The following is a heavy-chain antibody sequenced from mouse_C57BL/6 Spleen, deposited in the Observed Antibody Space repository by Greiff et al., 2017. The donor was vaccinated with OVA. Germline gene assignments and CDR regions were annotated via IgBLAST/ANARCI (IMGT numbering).Heavy chain of an antibody. V-gene: IGHV1-80*01. CDR3: ASASYYYSSSPWYFDD. D-gene: IGHD1-1*01. CDR1: GYAFSSYG. CDR2: IYPGDGDT. J-gene: IGHJ1*03. Sequence: VQLQQSGAELVTPGASVKISCKASGYAFSSYGMNWVRQRPGKGLEWVGQIYPGDGDTYYTGEFKGQGTLTADNYSRTAYRQRSSLTSADSAVYFCASASYYYSSSPWYFDDWGTVTPATVSA.